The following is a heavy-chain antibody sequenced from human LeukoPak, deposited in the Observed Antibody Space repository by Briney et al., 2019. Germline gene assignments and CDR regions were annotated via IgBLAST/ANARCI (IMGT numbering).Heavy chain of an antibody. CDR1: GGSLSGYY. J-gene: IGHJ5*02. CDR2: INHSGST. D-gene: IGHD3-10*01. Sequence: SETLSLTCAVYGGSLSGYYWSWIRQPPGKGLEWIGEINHSGSTNYNPSLKSRVTISVDTSKNQFSLKLSSVTAADTAVYYCARGGSGSYYNWFDPWGQGTLVTVSS. CDR3: ARGGSGSYYNWFDP. V-gene: IGHV4-34*01.